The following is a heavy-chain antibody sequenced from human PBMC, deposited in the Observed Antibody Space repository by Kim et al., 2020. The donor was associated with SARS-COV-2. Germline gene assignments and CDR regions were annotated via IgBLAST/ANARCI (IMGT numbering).Heavy chain of an antibody. V-gene: IGHV3-15*04. CDR3: VTEIHRPDP. Sequence: GGSLRLSCAASGFTFTNAGMTWVRQVPGKGLEWVGRIESKTNGETIDYGEHVKGRFTISRDDSKNTLYLQLNSLNIEDTGVYYCVTEIHRPDPWGQGTLVTVSS. J-gene: IGHJ5*02. CDR1: GFTFTNAG. CDR2: IESKTNGETI. D-gene: IGHD5-18*01.